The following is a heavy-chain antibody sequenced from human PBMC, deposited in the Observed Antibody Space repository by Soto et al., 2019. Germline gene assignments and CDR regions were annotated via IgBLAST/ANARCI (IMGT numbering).Heavy chain of an antibody. D-gene: IGHD1-26*01. Sequence: GGSLRLSCVASGFTFSSYSVNWVRQAPGKGLEWVSYISSGSKTIYYADSVKGRFTVSRDNAKNSQFLQMNSLRDEDTAVYYCAREDILGARSFDYWGQGTLVTVSS. CDR3: AREDILGARSFDY. J-gene: IGHJ4*02. CDR2: ISSGSKTI. V-gene: IGHV3-48*02. CDR1: GFTFSSYS.